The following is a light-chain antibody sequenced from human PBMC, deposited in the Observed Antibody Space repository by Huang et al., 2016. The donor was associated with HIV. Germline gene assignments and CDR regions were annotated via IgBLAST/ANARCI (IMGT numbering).Light chain of an antibody. J-gene: IGKJ2*01. Sequence: EIVMTQSPATLSVSPGERATLSCRASQSVSNNLAWYQHKPGQAPRLLIYGESTRDTGTPARFSGSGSGTDFTLTISSLQSEDFAVYSCQQYNNWPPMYTFAQGTKLEIK. V-gene: IGKV3-15*01. CDR1: QSVSNN. CDR2: GES. CDR3: QQYNNWPPMYT.